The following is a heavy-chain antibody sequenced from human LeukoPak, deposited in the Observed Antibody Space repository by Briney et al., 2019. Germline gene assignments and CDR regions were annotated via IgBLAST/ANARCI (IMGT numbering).Heavy chain of an antibody. V-gene: IGHV4-34*01. CDR2: INHSGST. CDR1: GGSFSGYY. D-gene: IGHD3-10*01. CDR3: ARASLWFGDPPDY. Sequence: PSETLSLTCAVYGGSFSGYYWSWIRQPPEKGLEWIGEINHSGSTNYNPSLKSRVTISVDTSKNQFSLKLSSVTAADKAVYYCARASLWFGDPPDYWGQGTLVTVSS. J-gene: IGHJ4*02.